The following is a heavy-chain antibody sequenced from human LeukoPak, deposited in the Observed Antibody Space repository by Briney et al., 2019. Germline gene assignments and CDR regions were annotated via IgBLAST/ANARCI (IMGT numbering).Heavy chain of an antibody. D-gene: IGHD6-19*01. Sequence: GGSLRLSCAASGFTFSSFAMSWVRQAPGKGLEWVSAISGSGGSTYYADSVKGRFTISRDNSKNTLYLQMNSLRAEDTAVYYCATSSGWYSAYWGQGTLVTVSS. CDR3: ATSSGWYSAY. J-gene: IGHJ4*02. V-gene: IGHV3-23*01. CDR2: ISGSGGST. CDR1: GFTFSSFA.